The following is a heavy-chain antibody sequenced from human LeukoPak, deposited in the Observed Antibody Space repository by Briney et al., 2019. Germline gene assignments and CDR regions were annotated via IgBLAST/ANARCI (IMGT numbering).Heavy chain of an antibody. Sequence: SVKVSCKASGGTFSSYAISWVRQAPGQGLEWMGGIIPIFGTANYAQKFQGRVTITTDESTSTAYMELSSLRSADTAVDYCARQGTALYQSPQRYYYYYMDVWGKGTTVTVSS. J-gene: IGHJ6*03. V-gene: IGHV1-69*05. CDR2: IIPIFGTA. D-gene: IGHD2-2*01. CDR3: ARQGTALYQSPQRYYYYYMDV. CDR1: GGTFSSYA.